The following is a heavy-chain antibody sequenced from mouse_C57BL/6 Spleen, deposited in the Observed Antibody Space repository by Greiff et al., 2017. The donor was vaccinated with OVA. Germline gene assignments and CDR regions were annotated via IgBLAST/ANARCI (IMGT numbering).Heavy chain of an antibody. CDR1: GYTFTSYW. CDR3: ARSITTVVARYFDV. V-gene: IGHV1-61*01. D-gene: IGHD1-1*01. J-gene: IGHJ1*03. CDR2: IYPSDSET. Sequence: VQLQQPGAELVRPGSSVKLSCKASGYTFTSYWMDWVKQRPGQGLEWIGNIYPSDSETHYNQKFKDKATLTVDKSSSTAYMQLSSLTSEDSAVYYCARSITTVVARYFDVWGTGTTVTVSS.